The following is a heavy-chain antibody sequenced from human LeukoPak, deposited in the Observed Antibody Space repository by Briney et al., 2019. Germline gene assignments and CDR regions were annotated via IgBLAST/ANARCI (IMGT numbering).Heavy chain of an antibody. CDR1: GYPFDNSG. CDR2: ISAYNGNT. V-gene: IGHV1-18*01. D-gene: IGHD4-17*01. CDR3: GRDRVGGDLTGESLY. J-gene: IGHJ4*02. Sequence: AAVKVSCKASGYPFDNSGLTWVRQAPGHGLEWMGRISAYNGNTHHAQKFRDRLTLTTDTSTSTAYLELRSLKSGDPAVYFCGRDRVGGDLTGESLYWGQGTLVTVSS.